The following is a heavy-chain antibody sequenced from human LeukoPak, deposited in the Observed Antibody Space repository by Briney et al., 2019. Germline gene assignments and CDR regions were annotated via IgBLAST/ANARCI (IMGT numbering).Heavy chain of an antibody. Sequence: PGGSLRLSCAASGLIFDDYAMYWVRQAPGKGLEWVSSISWNSGSRVYADSVKGRFTISRDNAKNSLYLQMNSLRAEDTALYYCAKAGRHSSSWIDYWGQGTLVTVSS. CDR2: ISWNSGSR. J-gene: IGHJ4*02. D-gene: IGHD6-13*01. V-gene: IGHV3-9*01. CDR1: GLIFDDYA. CDR3: AKAGRHSSSWIDY.